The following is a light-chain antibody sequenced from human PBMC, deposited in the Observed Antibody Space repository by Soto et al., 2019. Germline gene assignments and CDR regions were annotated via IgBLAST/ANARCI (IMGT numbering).Light chain of an antibody. J-gene: IGKJ5*01. CDR1: QSVSSY. Sequence: EMVLTRSPATGSWSPLEGGTRAFRASQSVSSYLAWYQQKPGQAPRLLIYDASNRATGIPARFSGSGSGTDFTLTISSLEPEDFAVYYCQQRSNWPLITFGQGTRLEIK. CDR2: DAS. CDR3: QQRSNWPLIT. V-gene: IGKV3-11*01.